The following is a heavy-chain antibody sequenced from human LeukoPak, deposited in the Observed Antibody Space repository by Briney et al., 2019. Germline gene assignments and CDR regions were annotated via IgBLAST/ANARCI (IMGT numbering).Heavy chain of an antibody. Sequence: SETLSLTCTVSGGSISSGGYYWSWIRQHPGKGLEWIGYIYYSGSTYYNPSLKSRVTISVDTSKNQFSLKLSSVTAADTAVYYCARHGKGGATDAFDIWGQGTMVTVSS. CDR3: ARHGKGGATDAFDI. D-gene: IGHD1-26*01. CDR1: GGSISSGGYY. V-gene: IGHV4-31*03. CDR2: IYYSGST. J-gene: IGHJ3*02.